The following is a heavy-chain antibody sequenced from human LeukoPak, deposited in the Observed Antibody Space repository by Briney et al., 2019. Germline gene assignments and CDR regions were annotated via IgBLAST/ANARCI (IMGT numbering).Heavy chain of an antibody. CDR1: GGSISSSNW. V-gene: IGHV4-4*02. Sequence: SGTLSLTCAVSGGSISSSNWWSWVRQSPGKGLEWIGEIYHSGSTNYNPSLKSRVTISVDTSKNQFSLKLSSVTAADTAVYYCVTYDSSGYLPDYWGQGTLVTVSS. J-gene: IGHJ4*02. CDR3: VTYDSSGYLPDY. D-gene: IGHD3-22*01. CDR2: IYHSGST.